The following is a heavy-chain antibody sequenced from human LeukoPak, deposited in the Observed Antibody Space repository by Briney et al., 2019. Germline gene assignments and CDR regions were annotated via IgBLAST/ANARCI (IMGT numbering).Heavy chain of an antibody. V-gene: IGHV3-74*01. CDR3: ARGLVGPTGDY. CDR1: GFLFSNYW. CDR2: INSDGSTT. Sequence: PGGSLRLSCVVSGFLFSNYWMHWVRQAPGKGLVWVSRINSDGSTTSYAASVKGRFTISRDNAKNTLYLQMNSLRAEDTAVYYCARGLVGPTGDYWGQGTLVTVSS. J-gene: IGHJ4*02. D-gene: IGHD1-26*01.